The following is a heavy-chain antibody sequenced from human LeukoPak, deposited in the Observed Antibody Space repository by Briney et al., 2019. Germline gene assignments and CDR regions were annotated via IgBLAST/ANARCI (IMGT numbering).Heavy chain of an antibody. CDR3: AREVPQRGIAAAGTVDY. Sequence: PGGSLRLSCAASGFTFSSYSMNWVHQAPGKGLEWVSSISSSSSYIYYADSVKGRFTISRDNAKNSLYLQINSLRAEDTAVYYCAREVPQRGIAAAGTVDYWGQGTLVTVSS. CDR2: ISSSSSYI. D-gene: IGHD6-13*01. CDR1: GFTFSSYS. V-gene: IGHV3-21*01. J-gene: IGHJ4*02.